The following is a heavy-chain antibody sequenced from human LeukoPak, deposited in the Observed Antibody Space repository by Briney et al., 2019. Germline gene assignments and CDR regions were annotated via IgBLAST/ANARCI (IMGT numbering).Heavy chain of an antibody. CDR1: GFTFDDYG. CDR3: ARDGGGY. CDR2: ISSSSSYI. V-gene: IGHV3-21*01. D-gene: IGHD3-16*01. Sequence: GGSLRLSCAASGFTFDDYGMSWVRQAPGKGLEWVSSISSSSSYIYYADSVKGRFTISRDNAKNSLYLQMNSLRAEDTAVYYCARDGGGYWGQGTLVTVSS. J-gene: IGHJ4*02.